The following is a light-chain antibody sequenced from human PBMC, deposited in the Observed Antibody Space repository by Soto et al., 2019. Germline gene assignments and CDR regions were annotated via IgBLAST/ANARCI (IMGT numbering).Light chain of an antibody. J-gene: IGKJ5*01. CDR3: QQYGSSPGA. Sequence: EIVLTQSPGTPSLSPGERATLSCRASQSVSSSYLAWYQQKPGQAPGLLIYGASSRATGIPDRFSGSGSGTDFTLTISRLEPEDFAVYYCQQYGSSPGAFGQGTRLEIK. CDR1: QSVSSSY. CDR2: GAS. V-gene: IGKV3-20*01.